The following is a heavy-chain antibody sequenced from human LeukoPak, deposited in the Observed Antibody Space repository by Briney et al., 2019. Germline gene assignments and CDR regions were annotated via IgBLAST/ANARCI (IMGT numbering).Heavy chain of an antibody. V-gene: IGHV3-30*02. D-gene: IGHD5-24*01. Sequence: PGGSLRLSCAASGFTFSSYGMHWVRQAPGKGLEWVAFIRYDGSNKYYADSVKGQFTISRDNSKNTLYLQMNSLRAEDTAVYYCAKDRDGYNYYYYYYMDVWGKGTTVTVSS. CDR2: IRYDGSNK. CDR3: AKDRDGYNYYYYYYMDV. CDR1: GFTFSSYG. J-gene: IGHJ6*03.